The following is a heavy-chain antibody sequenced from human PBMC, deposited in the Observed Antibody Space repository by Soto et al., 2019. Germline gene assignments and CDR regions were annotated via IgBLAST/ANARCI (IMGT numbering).Heavy chain of an antibody. D-gene: IGHD1-26*01. V-gene: IGHV3-23*01. J-gene: IGHJ4*02. Sequence: GGSLRLSCAASGFTLGSYSMSWVRQAPGKGLEWVSSISGSGDYTYYADSVKGRFTISRDNGKNSVYLQMNGLRAEDTAVYYCARDLEVGSYLYYFDFWGQGPLVTVSS. CDR1: GFTLGSYS. CDR2: ISGSGDYT. CDR3: ARDLEVGSYLYYFDF.